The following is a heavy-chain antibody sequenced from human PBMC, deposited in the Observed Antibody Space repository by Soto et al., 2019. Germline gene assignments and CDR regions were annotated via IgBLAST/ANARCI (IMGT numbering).Heavy chain of an antibody. CDR3: AREAPYCTSATCPKFYDMDV. J-gene: IGHJ6*02. D-gene: IGHD2-2*01. Sequence: QVQLVQSGAEVKKPGASVKVSCKVSGDSLIGLAMHWVRQAPGKGLEWMGGFDLEDGETIYAQKFQGRVTMTEDTSTDTGYMELSSLRSEDTAIYYCAREAPYCTSATCPKFYDMDVWGQGTTVTVAS. CDR1: GDSLIGLA. CDR2: FDLEDGET. V-gene: IGHV1-24*01.